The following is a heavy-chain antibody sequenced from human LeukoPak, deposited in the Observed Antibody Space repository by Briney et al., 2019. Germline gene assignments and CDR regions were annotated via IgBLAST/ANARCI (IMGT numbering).Heavy chain of an antibody. CDR2: IWYDGSIK. Sequence: QTGGSLRLSCAASGFTFFTYGMRWVRQAPGKGLEWLAVIWYDGSIKYYSASVKGRFTFSEDNSGNMPFLLMTGLTAEATAVYCCSKAHSSDRSSLDYWGQGTLVTVSS. CDR3: SKAHSSDRSSLDY. J-gene: IGHJ4*02. CDR1: GFTFFTYG. D-gene: IGHD3-22*01. V-gene: IGHV3-33*06.